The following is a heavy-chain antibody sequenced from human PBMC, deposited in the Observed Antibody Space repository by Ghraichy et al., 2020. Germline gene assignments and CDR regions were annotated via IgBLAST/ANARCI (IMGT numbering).Heavy chain of an antibody. D-gene: IGHD7-27*01. Sequence: LSLTCTASGFSFSSYGMCWVRQAPGKGLEWVAFIRYDGSYKYYADSVKGRFTISRDNSMNTVYLQMNSLTADDTAIYYCAKDSHWGTYYYYMDVWGKGTTVTVSS. CDR2: IRYDGSYK. CDR1: GFSFSSYG. V-gene: IGHV3-30*02. J-gene: IGHJ6*03. CDR3: AKDSHWGTYYYYMDV.